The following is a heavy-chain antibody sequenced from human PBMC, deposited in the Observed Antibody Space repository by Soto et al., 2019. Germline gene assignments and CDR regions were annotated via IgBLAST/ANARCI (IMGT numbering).Heavy chain of an antibody. CDR2: ISAYNGNT. CDR3: ARDGSSTPGYDSEYDAFDI. J-gene: IGHJ3*02. V-gene: IGHV1-18*01. D-gene: IGHD3-22*01. CDR1: GYTFTSYG. Sequence: QVQLVQSGAEVKKPGASVKVSCKASGYTFTSYGISWVRQAPGQGLEWMGWISAYNGNTNYAQKLQGRVTMTTDTSTSTAYMELRSLRSDDTAVHYCARDGSSTPGYDSEYDAFDIWGQGTMVTVSS.